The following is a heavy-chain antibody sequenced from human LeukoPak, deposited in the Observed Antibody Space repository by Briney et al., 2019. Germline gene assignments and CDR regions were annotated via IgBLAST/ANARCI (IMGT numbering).Heavy chain of an antibody. Sequence: ASVKVSCKASGYTFTGYYMHWVRQAPGQGLEWMGRINPNSGGTNYAQKFQGRVTMTRDTSISTAYMELRSLRSDDTAVYYCARDRPYGGNDLYYYYYYMDVWGKGTTVTVSS. CDR3: ARDRPYGGNDLYYYYYYMDV. CDR1: GYTFTGYY. J-gene: IGHJ6*03. V-gene: IGHV1-2*06. CDR2: INPNSGGT. D-gene: IGHD4-23*01.